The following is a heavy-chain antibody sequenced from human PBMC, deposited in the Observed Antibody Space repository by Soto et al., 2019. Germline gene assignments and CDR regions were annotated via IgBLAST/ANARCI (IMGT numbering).Heavy chain of an antibody. V-gene: IGHV3-23*01. CDR2: IGVRDSAT. CDR3: AREGFSSGKAGGFDI. Sequence: EVQLLESGGNWVQPGGSLRISCGVSGFISDDRVMTWVRQAPGNGLQWVSTIGVRDSATHYADSVKGRFTISRDNSKNTVHLQMNSLGVDDTALYLCAREGFSSGKAGGFDIWGQGTMVTVSS. D-gene: IGHD6-19*01. CDR1: GFISDDRV. J-gene: IGHJ3*02.